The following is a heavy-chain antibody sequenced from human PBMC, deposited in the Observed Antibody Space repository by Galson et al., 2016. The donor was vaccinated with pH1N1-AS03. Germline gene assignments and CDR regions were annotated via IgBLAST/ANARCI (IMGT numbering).Heavy chain of an antibody. Sequence: SCKASGYTFTDYYIHWVRQAPGQALEWMGRINPKRGGTNYSQRFQGRVAMTRDTSVSTAYMGLIRLRSDDTAVYYCARETRLNMDRGPTFFFDYWGQGSLVTVSS. J-gene: IGHJ4*02. V-gene: IGHV1-2*06. CDR1: GYTFTDYY. CDR2: INPKRGGT. CDR3: ARETRLNMDRGPTFFFDY. D-gene: IGHD3-10*01.